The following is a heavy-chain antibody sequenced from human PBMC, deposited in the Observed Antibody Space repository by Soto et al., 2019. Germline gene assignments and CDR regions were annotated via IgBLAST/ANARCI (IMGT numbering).Heavy chain of an antibody. Sequence: QVHLVQSGAEVEKPGASVKVSCKGSGYDFTTYGITWVRQAPGQGLEWMAWISAHNGNTDYAQKLQCRVTVTRDTSTSTSYMELRSLRSDDTAMYYCASGRYGDYWGQGALVTGSS. J-gene: IGHJ4*02. D-gene: IGHD1-26*01. CDR2: ISAHNGNT. CDR3: ASGRYGDY. CDR1: GYDFTTYG. V-gene: IGHV1-18*01.